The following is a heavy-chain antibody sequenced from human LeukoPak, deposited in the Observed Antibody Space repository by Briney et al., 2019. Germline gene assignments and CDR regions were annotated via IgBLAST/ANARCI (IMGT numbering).Heavy chain of an antibody. CDR1: GFTFSSYE. J-gene: IGHJ4*02. CDR2: ISSSGSTI. CDR3: ARDGSDGME. V-gene: IGHV3-48*03. Sequence: PGGSLRLSCAASGFTFSSYEMNWVRQAPGKGLEWVSYISSSGSTIYYADSVKGRFTISRDNAKNSLYLQMNSLRAEDTAVYCCARDGSDGMEWGQGTLVTVSS. D-gene: IGHD6-13*01.